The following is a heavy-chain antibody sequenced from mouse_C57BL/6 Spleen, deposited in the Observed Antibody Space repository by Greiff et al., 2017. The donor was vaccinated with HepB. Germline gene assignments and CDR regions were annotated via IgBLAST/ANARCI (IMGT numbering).Heavy chain of an antibody. D-gene: IGHD1-1*01. J-gene: IGHJ4*01. V-gene: IGHV1-61*01. CDR3: ARATVGAMDY. CDR1: GYTFTSYW. Sequence: LVESGAELVRPGSSVKLSCKASGYTFTSYWMDWVKQRPGQGLEWIGNIYPSDSETHYNQKFKDKATLTVDKSSSTAYMQLSSLTSEDSAVYYCARATVGAMDYWGQGTSVTVSS. CDR2: IYPSDSET.